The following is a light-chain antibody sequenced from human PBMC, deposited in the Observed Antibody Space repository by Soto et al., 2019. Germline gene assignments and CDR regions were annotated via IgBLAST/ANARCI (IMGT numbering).Light chain of an antibody. CDR2: DVN. Sequence: QSALTQPASVSGSPGQSITISCTGTSSDIGAYNYVSWYRQHPGKAPQLLIYDVNTRPSGVSHRFSGSKSGNTASLTISGLQSEDEADYFCTSYTGSNTLEVFGPGTKLTVL. CDR1: SSDIGAYNY. V-gene: IGLV2-14*03. CDR3: TSYTGSNTLEV. J-gene: IGLJ1*01.